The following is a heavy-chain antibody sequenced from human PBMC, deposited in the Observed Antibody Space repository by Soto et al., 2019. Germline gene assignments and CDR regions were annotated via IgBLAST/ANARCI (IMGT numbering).Heavy chain of an antibody. CDR1: SSTLTNIY. J-gene: IGHJ6*02. V-gene: IGHV3-15*07. CDR3: NTDHGNVALVAAGGDV. Sequence: PGACLTLSCPLDSSTLTNIYTECDSHLAGGLLEWVGRIKSKTDVGTTDYAATVKGRLNISRDDSKITLYLQMNSLKTEETVVYYCNTDHGNVALVAAGGDVWGQGSKVT. D-gene: IGHD2-15*01. CDR2: IKSKTDVGTT.